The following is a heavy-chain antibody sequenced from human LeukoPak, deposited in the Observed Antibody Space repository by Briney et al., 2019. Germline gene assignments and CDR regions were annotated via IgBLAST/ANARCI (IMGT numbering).Heavy chain of an antibody. CDR3: ARMTTVAWFDP. CDR1: GGSVSSGSYY. CDR2: IYYSGST. Sequence: PSETLSLTCTVSGGSVSSGSYYWRWIRQPPGTGLEWIGYIYYSGSTNYNPSLKSRVTISVDTSKNQFSLKLSSVTAADTAVYYCARMTTVAWFDPWGQGTLVTVSS. D-gene: IGHD4-23*01. J-gene: IGHJ5*02. V-gene: IGHV4-61*01.